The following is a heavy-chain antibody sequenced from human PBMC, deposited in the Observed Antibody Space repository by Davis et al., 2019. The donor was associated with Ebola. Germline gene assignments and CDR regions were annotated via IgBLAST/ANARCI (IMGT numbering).Heavy chain of an antibody. D-gene: IGHD3-10*01. J-gene: IGHJ1*01. CDR1: GFTFSDYG. CDR3: VKETDARSSGSYDH. CDR2: ISYDGSLK. Sequence: PGGSLRLSCEASGFTFSDYGIHWVRQVPGKGLEWVAVISYDGSLKYYVDSVTGRFISSRDNSRNTVYLHINSLRPEDTALYFGVKETDARSSGSYDHWGQGILVTVSS. V-gene: IGHV3-30*18.